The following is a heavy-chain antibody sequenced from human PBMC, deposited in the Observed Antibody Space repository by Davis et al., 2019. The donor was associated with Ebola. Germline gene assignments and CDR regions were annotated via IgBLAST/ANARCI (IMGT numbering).Heavy chain of an antibody. V-gene: IGHV3-15*01. J-gene: IGHJ3*02. D-gene: IGHD1-26*01. CDR3: ARKGGSRPNDAFDI. CDR2: IKSKTDGGTT. CDR1: GFTFRSYA. Sequence: GESLKISCAASGFTFRSYAMSWVRQAPGKGLEWVGRIKSKTDGGTTDYAAPVKGRFTISRDDSKNTLYLQMNSLRAEDTAVYYCARKGGSRPNDAFDIWGQGTMVTVSS.